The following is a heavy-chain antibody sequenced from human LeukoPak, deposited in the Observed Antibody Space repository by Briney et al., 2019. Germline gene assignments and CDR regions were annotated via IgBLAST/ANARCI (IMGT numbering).Heavy chain of an antibody. D-gene: IGHD2-2*01. Sequence: SQTLSLTCAISGDSVSSNSVTWNWIRQSPSRGFEWLGRAYYRSTWYNDYAVSVRGRITVNPDTSKNQFSLHLNSVTPEDTAVYYCARRLTQYDCFDPWGQGILVTVSS. CDR2: AYYRSTWYN. CDR3: ARRLTQYDCFDP. V-gene: IGHV6-1*01. CDR1: GDSVSSNSVT. J-gene: IGHJ5*02.